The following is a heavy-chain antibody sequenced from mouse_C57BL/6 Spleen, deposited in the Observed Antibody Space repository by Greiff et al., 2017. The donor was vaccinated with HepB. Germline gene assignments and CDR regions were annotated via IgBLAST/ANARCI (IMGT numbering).Heavy chain of an antibody. CDR2: IYPGSGST. CDR1: GYTFTSYW. Sequence: QVHVKQPGAELVKPGASVKMSCKASGYTFTSYWITWVKQRPGQGLEWIGDIYPGSGSTNYNEKFKSKATLTVDTSSSTAYMQLSSLTSEDSAVYYCARYWDADFDYWGQGTTLTVSS. D-gene: IGHD4-1*01. CDR3: ARYWDADFDY. J-gene: IGHJ2*01. V-gene: IGHV1-55*01.